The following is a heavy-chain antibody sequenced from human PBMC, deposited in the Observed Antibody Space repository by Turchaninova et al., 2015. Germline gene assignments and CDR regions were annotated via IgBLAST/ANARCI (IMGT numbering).Heavy chain of an antibody. CDR2: IKSNSGGA. J-gene: IGHJ4*02. V-gene: IGHV1-2*02. CDR3: ARDPPDGYALFDY. D-gene: IGHD5-18*01. CDR1: GYTLTGYH. Sequence: QVQLLQSGAEVKKPGASVKVSCKASGYTLTGYHLHRVRQAPGQGLEWMGWIKSNSGGANYALKFQGRVTMTRDTSINTAYMELTSLTSDDTAVYYCARDPPDGYALFDYWGQGTLVTVSS.